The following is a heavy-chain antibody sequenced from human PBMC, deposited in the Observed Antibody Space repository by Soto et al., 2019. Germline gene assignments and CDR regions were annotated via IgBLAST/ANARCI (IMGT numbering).Heavy chain of an antibody. V-gene: IGHV4-31*01. Sequence: SETLSLTCTVSGGSISSGGYYWSWIRQHPGKGLEWIGYIYYSGSTYYNPSLKSQVTISVDTSKNQFSLKLSSVTAADTAVYYCARGTTVTTPFDYWGQGTLVTVSS. CDR2: IYYSGST. J-gene: IGHJ4*02. CDR3: ARGTTVTTPFDY. CDR1: GGSISSGGYY. D-gene: IGHD4-17*01.